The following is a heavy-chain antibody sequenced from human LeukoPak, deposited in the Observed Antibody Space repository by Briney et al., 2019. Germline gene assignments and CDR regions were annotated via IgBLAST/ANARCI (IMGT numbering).Heavy chain of an antibody. CDR1: GFTFSSYS. Sequence: GGSLRLSCAASGFTFSSYSMNWVRQAPGKGLEWVSSIGSSSSYIYYADSVKGRFTISRDNAKNSLYLQMNSLRAEDTAVYYCARKGGYNPPGDFDYWGQGTLVTVSS. J-gene: IGHJ4*02. CDR2: IGSSSSYI. V-gene: IGHV3-21*01. D-gene: IGHD5-24*01. CDR3: ARKGGYNPPGDFDY.